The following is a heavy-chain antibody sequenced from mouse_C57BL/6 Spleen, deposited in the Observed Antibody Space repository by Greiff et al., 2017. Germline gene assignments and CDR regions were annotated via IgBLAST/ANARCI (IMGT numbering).Heavy chain of an antibody. CDR3: ARELLRYWYFDV. CDR1: GFTFSSYA. CDR2: ISDGGSYT. J-gene: IGHJ1*03. Sequence: EVQVVESGGGLVKPGGSLKLSCAASGFTFSSYAMSWVRQTPEKRLEWVATISDGGSYTYYPDNVKGRFTISRDNAKNNLYLQMSHLKSEDTAMYYCARELLRYWYFDVWGTGTTVTVSS. D-gene: IGHD1-1*01. V-gene: IGHV5-4*01.